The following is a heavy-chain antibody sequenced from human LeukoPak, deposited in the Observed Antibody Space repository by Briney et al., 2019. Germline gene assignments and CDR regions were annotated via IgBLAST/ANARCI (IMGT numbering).Heavy chain of an antibody. V-gene: IGHV4-61*01. CDR1: GGSVSSGSYY. D-gene: IGHD1-26*01. J-gene: IGHJ3*02. Sequence: PSETLSLTCTVSGGSVSSGSYYWSWIRQPPGKGLEWIGYIYYSGSTNYNPSLKSRVTISVDTSKNQFSLKLSSVTAADTAVYYCASGSYPGFAFDIWGQGTMVTVSS. CDR2: IYYSGST. CDR3: ASGSYPGFAFDI.